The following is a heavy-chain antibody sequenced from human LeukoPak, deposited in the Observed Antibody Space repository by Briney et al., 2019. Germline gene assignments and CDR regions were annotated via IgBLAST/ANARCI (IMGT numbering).Heavy chain of an antibody. CDR3: AGYGDYSSRYLDN. Sequence: PSETPSLTCTVSGGSFSSTSYFWGWIRQPPGKGLEWIGSFYYSGSTYYNPSLKSRVTISVDASKNQYSLRLSSVTAADTAFYYCAGYGDYSSRYLDNWGQGTLVTVSS. D-gene: IGHD4-17*01. V-gene: IGHV4-39*05. CDR1: GGSFSSTSYF. CDR2: FYYSGST. J-gene: IGHJ4*02.